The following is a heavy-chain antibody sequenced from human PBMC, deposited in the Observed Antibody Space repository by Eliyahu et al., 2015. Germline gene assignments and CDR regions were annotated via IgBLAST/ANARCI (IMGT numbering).Heavy chain of an antibody. CDR3: ARGSTGQFDP. CDR2: VHHTDSS. V-gene: IGHV4-59*11. J-gene: IGHJ5*02. Sequence: QVQLQESGPGLVKPSETLSLTCTVSGVSITNHYWSWIRQSPAMGLEWIAYVHHTDSSHYNPSLRSRVTISMDTSKNQVSLKLNSVTAADTAVYYCARGSTGQFDPWGQGTLATVSS. D-gene: IGHD4-17*01. CDR1: GVSITNHY.